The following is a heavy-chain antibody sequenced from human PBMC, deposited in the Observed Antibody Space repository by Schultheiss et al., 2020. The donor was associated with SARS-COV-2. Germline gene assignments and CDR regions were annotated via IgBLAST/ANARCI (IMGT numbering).Heavy chain of an antibody. Sequence: SVKVSCKASGGTFSSYAISWVRQAPGQGLEWMGGIIPIFGTANYAQKFQGRVTITADESTSTAYMELSSLRSEDTAVYYCARDNGVGATTSGFGAFFDYWGKGTLVTVSS. CDR1: GGTFSSYA. D-gene: IGHD1-26*01. V-gene: IGHV1-69*13. CDR3: ARDNGVGATTSGFGAFFDY. CDR2: IIPIFGTA. J-gene: IGHJ4*02.